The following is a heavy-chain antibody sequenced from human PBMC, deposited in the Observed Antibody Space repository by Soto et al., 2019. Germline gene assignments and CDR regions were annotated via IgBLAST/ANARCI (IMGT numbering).Heavy chain of an antibody. CDR2: IIPIFNST. CDR3: AREGRGKKAGYNGLVSLGY. Sequence: QVQLVQSGAEVQTPGSSLTVSCTVSGIRFSNYVISWVRQAPGHGLEWLGLIIPIFNSTQYAQKLQARVTITADKSTNTAALELSSLRSDDTAVYYCAREGRGKKAGYNGLVSLGYWGQGTLVTVSS. D-gene: IGHD2-2*02. J-gene: IGHJ4*02. CDR1: GIRFSNYV. V-gene: IGHV1-69*06.